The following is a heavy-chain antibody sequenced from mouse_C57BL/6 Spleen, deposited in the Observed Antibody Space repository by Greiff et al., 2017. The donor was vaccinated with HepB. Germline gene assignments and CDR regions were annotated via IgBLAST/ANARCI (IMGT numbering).Heavy chain of an antibody. Sequence: VQLQQSGAELVKPGASVKISCKASGYAFSSYWMNWVKQRPGKGLEWIGQIYPGDGDTNYNGKFKGKATLTADKSSSTAYMQLSSLTSEDSAVYFCARGDYDGAWLAYWGQGTLVTVSA. J-gene: IGHJ3*01. CDR1: GYAFSSYW. CDR3: ARGDYDGAWLAY. CDR2: IYPGDGDT. V-gene: IGHV1-80*01. D-gene: IGHD2-4*01.